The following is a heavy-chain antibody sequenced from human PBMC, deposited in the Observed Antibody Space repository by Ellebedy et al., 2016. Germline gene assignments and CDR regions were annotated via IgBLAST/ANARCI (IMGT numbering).Heavy chain of an antibody. CDR1: AFTFTTYG. J-gene: IGHJ5*02. D-gene: IGHD6-13*01. CDR2: IWSDGSKK. V-gene: IGHV3-33*01. Sequence: GGSLRLSCAASAFTFTTYGMHWVRQAPGKGLEWVALIWSDGSKKYYADSVKGRFTISRDNSKNTLYLQMNSLRAEDTAIYFCARDLRGPSYSISWTFDPWGQGTLVTVSS. CDR3: ARDLRGPSYSISWTFDP.